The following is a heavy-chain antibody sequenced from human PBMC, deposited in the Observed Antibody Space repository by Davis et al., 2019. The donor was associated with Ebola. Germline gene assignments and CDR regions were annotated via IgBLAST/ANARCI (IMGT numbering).Heavy chain of an antibody. Sequence: GESLKISCKGSGYSFTSYWISWVRQMPGKGLEWMGRIDPSDSYTNYSPSFQGHVTISADKSITTAYLQWSSLKASDTAMYYCARFLEWKADYWGQGTLVTVSS. D-gene: IGHD3-3*01. J-gene: IGHJ4*02. V-gene: IGHV5-10-1*01. CDR3: ARFLEWKADY. CDR1: GYSFTSYW. CDR2: IDPSDSYT.